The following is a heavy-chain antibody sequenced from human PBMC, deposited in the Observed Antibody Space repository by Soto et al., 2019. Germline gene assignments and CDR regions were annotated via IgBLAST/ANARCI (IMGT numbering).Heavy chain of an antibody. J-gene: IGHJ6*02. CDR3: ARXHCSSTSCYRFYYGMDV. Sequence: GGSLRLSCAASGFTFSSYGMHWVRQAPGKGLEWVAVIWYDGSDKYYADSVKGRFTISRDNSKNTVYLQMNSLRAEDTAVYYCARXHCSSTSCYRFYYGMDVWGQGTTVTVSS. D-gene: IGHD2-2*01. CDR2: IWYDGSDK. CDR1: GFTFSSYG. V-gene: IGHV3-33*08.